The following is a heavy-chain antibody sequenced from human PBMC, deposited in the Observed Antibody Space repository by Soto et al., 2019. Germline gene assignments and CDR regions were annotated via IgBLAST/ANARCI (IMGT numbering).Heavy chain of an antibody. Sequence: QVQLQQWGAGLLKPSETLSLTCAVYGGSFSGYYWSWIRQPPGKGLEWIGEINHSGSTKYNPSLKNRVTISVDTSKNQFSLKLSSVTAADTAVYYCARGESSSSLHYYYYYMDVWGKGTTVTVS. J-gene: IGHJ6*03. CDR3: ARGESSSSLHYYYYYMDV. D-gene: IGHD6-6*01. CDR1: GGSFSGYY. V-gene: IGHV4-34*01. CDR2: INHSGST.